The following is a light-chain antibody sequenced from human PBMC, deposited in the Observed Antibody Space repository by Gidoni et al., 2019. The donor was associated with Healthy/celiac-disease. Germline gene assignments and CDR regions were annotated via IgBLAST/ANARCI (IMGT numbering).Light chain of an antibody. V-gene: IGKV3-11*01. CDR2: DAS. CDR3: QQRSNWAWT. Sequence: IVLTQSPATLSLSPGERATLSCRASQSVSSYLAWYQQKPGQAPRLLIYDASNRATGIPARFSGSGAGTDFTLTISTLEPEDFAVYYCQQRSNWAWTFGQGTKVEIE. J-gene: IGKJ1*01. CDR1: QSVSSY.